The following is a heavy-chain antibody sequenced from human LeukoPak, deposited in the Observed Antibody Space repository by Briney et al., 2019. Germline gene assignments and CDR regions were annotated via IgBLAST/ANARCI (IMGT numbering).Heavy chain of an antibody. V-gene: IGHV4-30-4*07. J-gene: IGHJ6*03. CDR3: ARGGGMGYYYYYMDV. CDR1: GGSISSGGYS. CDR2: IYYSGST. Sequence: PSETLSLTCAVSGGSISSGGYSWSWIRQPPGKGLEWIGYIYYSGSTYYNPSLKSRVTISVDTSKNQFSLKLSSVTAADTAVYYCARGGGMGYYYYYMDVWGKGTTVTISS. D-gene: IGHD3-16*01.